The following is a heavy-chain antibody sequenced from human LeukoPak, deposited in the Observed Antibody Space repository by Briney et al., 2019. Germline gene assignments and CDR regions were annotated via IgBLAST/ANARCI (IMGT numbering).Heavy chain of an antibody. D-gene: IGHD3-22*01. CDR2: ISSSRGYI. J-gene: IGHJ5*02. CDR1: GFSFSTYG. Sequence: GGSLRLSCAASGFSFSTYGTNWVRQAPGKGLEWVSSISSSRGYIYYADSVKGRFTISRDNTKSSLYLQMNSLGVEDTAVYYCARDRVLEMIPQGWFDPWGQGVLVTVSS. CDR3: ARDRVLEMIPQGWFDP. V-gene: IGHV3-21*01.